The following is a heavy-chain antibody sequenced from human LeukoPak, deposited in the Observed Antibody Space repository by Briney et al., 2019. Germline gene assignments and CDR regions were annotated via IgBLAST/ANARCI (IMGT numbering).Heavy chain of an antibody. CDR3: ARDRYSYGF. J-gene: IGHJ4*02. D-gene: IGHD5-18*01. CDR2: ISYSGST. CDR1: GGFISSYY. V-gene: IGHV4-59*01. Sequence: SGTLSLTCTVSGGFISSYYWSWIRQPPGKGLEWIGFISYSGSTYYNPSLKSRVTMSVDTSKNQFSLNLRSVTAADTAVYYCARDRYSYGFWGQGILVTVSS.